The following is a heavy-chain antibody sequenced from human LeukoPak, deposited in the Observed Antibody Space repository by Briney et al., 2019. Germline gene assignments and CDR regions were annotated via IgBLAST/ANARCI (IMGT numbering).Heavy chain of an antibody. J-gene: IGHJ4*02. D-gene: IGHD6-19*01. Sequence: GGSLRLSCAASGFTFRNYWISWVRQAPGTGLEWVANIKQDGSDRNYVTSVRGRFTISRDNAESSLYLQMNSLRVEDTAVYYCVRNLAVAGTCFDSWGQGTLVTVSS. CDR1: GFTFRNYW. CDR3: VRNLAVAGTCFDS. V-gene: IGHV3-7*03. CDR2: IKQDGSDR.